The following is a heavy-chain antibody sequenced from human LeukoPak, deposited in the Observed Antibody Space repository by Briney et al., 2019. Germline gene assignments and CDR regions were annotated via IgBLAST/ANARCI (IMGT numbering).Heavy chain of an antibody. D-gene: IGHD3-10*01. J-gene: IGHJ3*02. CDR1: GGTFSSYA. V-gene: IGHV1-69*13. CDR2: IIPIFGTA. Sequence: SVKVSCKASGGTFSSYAISWVRQAPGQGLEWMGGIIPIFGTANYAQKFQGRVTITADESTSTAYMELSSLRSEDTAVYYCAREFYGSGSYPHDAFDIWGQGTMVTVSS. CDR3: AREFYGSGSYPHDAFDI.